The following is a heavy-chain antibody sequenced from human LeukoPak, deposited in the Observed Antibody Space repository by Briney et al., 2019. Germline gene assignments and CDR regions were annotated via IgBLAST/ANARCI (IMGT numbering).Heavy chain of an antibody. CDR1: GGSISSNSYY. D-gene: IGHD3-10*01. J-gene: IGHJ4*02. V-gene: IGHV4-39*01. Sequence: SQTLSLTCSVSGGSISSNSYYWGWIRQPPGKGLEWIGSIYYSGSTYYNPSLKSRVTISVDTSKNQFSLKLSSVTAADTAVYYCARTRYYYNSRSYGAPYYFDYWGQGTLVTVSS. CDR3: ARTRYYYNSRSYGAPYYFDY. CDR2: IYYSGST.